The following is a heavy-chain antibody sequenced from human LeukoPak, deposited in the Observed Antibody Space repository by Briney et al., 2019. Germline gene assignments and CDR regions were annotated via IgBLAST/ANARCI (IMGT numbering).Heavy chain of an antibody. CDR3: ASDEGNYGYVADY. Sequence: PGGSLRLSCAASGFTFSNHWMNWVRQAPGKGLEWVANINLDGSEKNYVDSVKGRFTISRDNAKNSLYLQMNSLGAEDTAVYYCASDEGNYGYVADYWGQGTLVTVSS. CDR2: INLDGSEK. V-gene: IGHV3-7*01. CDR1: GFTFSNHW. D-gene: IGHD3-10*01. J-gene: IGHJ4*02.